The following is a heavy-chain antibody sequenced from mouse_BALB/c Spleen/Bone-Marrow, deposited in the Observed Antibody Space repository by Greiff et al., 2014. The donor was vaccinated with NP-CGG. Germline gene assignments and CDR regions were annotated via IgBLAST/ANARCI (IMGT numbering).Heavy chain of an antibody. Sequence: LEXPGASVKISCKASGYSFTGYNMXWVKQSXGKSLEXXGNIDPYYGGTSYNQKFKGKATLTVDKSSSTAYMQXKSLTSEDSAVYYCATYGYSYWYFHVWGAGTTVTVSA. CDR1: GYSFTGYN. CDR3: ATYGYSYWYFHV. V-gene: IGHV1-39*01. CDR2: IDPYYGGT. D-gene: IGHD1-1*01. J-gene: IGHJ1*01.